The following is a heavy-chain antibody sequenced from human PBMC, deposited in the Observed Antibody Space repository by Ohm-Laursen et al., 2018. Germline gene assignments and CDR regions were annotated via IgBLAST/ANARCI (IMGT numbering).Heavy chain of an antibody. V-gene: IGHV3-23*01. J-gene: IGHJ6*02. CDR3: ARDEEYRDFYYYGMDV. CDR2: ISSGGSST. D-gene: IGHD5-18*01. Sequence: SLRLSCAASGFTFSSYAMSWVRQAPGKGLEWVSAISSGGSSTDYADSVKGRFTISRDNSKNTLYLQMNSLRAEDTAVYYCARDEEYRDFYYYGMDVWGQGTTVIVSS. CDR1: GFTFSSYA.